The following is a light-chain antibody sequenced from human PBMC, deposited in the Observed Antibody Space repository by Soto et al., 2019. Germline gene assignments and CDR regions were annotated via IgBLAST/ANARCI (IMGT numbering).Light chain of an antibody. J-gene: IGLJ1*01. CDR1: GSNIGSNT. CDR2: TNN. Sequence: QSVLTQPPSASGTPGQRITIPCSGSGSNIGSNTVTWYQQLPRTAPNLLIYTNNQRPSGVPDRFSGSRSGTSASLAISGLQSGDEADYYCATWDDSLNGYVFGTGTKVTVL. V-gene: IGLV1-44*01. CDR3: ATWDDSLNGYV.